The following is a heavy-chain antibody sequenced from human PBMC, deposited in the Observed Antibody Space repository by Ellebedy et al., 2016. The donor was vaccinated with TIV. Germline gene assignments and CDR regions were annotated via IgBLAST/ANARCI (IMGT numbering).Heavy chain of an antibody. J-gene: IGHJ6*02. CDR3: ASSYRRPALNPAYYYYGMDV. CDR1: GGSISSGGYY. V-gene: IGHV4-31*03. D-gene: IGHD1-14*01. Sequence: MPSETLSLTCTVSGGSISSGGYYWSWIRQHPGKGLEWIGYIYYSGSTYYNPSLKSRVTISVDTSKNQFSLKLSSVTAADTAVYYCASSYRRPALNPAYYYYGMDVWGQGTTVTVSS. CDR2: IYYSGST.